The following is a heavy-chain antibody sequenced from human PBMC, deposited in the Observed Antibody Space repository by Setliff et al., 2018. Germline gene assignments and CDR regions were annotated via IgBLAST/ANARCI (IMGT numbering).Heavy chain of an antibody. V-gene: IGHV4-59*01. CDR2: VGYNGNT. Sequence: PSETLSLTCTVSGGSINNYHWNWIRQPPGKGLEWIGYVGYNGNTHYNPSLNSRVTMSVDTSKNQFSLKLTSVSAADTAVYCCARWGENSGRPDWRAFDIWGQGTMVTVSS. CDR3: ARWGENSGRPDWRAFDI. J-gene: IGHJ3*02. D-gene: IGHD1-26*01. CDR1: GGSINNYH.